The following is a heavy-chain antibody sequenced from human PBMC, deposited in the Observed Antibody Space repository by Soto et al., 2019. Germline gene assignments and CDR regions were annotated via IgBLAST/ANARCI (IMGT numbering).Heavy chain of an antibody. D-gene: IGHD5-12*01. V-gene: IGHV5-51*01. Sequence: GEALNISCKVSGCIFTSYFIVFVRQMPGKCREWMGIIYPGDSDTRYSPSFQGHVTISADKSISTAYLQWSSLKASDTDMYYCARSWITIQDHIPYFEYWGKGNMVNVSS. CDR2: IYPGDSDT. CDR3: ARSWITIQDHIPYFEY. CDR1: GCIFTSYF. J-gene: IGHJ4*02.